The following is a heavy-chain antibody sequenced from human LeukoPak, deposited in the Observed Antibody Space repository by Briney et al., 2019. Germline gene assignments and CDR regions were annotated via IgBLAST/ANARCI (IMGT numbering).Heavy chain of an antibody. V-gene: IGHV4-34*01. D-gene: IGHD3-3*01. Sequence: SETLSLTCAVYGGSFSGYYWSWIRQPPGKELEWIGEINHSGSTNYNPSLKSRVTISVDTSKNQFSLKLSSVTAADTAVYYCARRITIFGVGNWSDPWGQGTLVTVSS. J-gene: IGHJ5*02. CDR1: GGSFSGYY. CDR2: INHSGST. CDR3: ARRITIFGVGNWSDP.